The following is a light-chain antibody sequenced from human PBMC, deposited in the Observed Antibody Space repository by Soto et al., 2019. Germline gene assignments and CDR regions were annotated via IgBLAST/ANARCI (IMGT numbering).Light chain of an antibody. V-gene: IGKV1-5*01. CDR1: QSISSW. CDR3: QQYNSYVLT. CDR2: DAS. Sequence: DIQMTQSPSTLSASVGDRVTITCRASQSISSWLAWYQQKPGKAPKLLIYDASSLESGVPSRCSGSGSGTEFTLTISSLQPDDFATYYCQQYNSYVLTFGGGTKVEIK. J-gene: IGKJ4*02.